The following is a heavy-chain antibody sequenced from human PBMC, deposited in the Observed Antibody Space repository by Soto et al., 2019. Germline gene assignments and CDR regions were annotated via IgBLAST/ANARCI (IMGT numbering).Heavy chain of an antibody. CDR3: ATVPIPDLRRFDY. Sequence: ASVKVSCKVSGHTLTELSMHWVRQAPGKGLEWMGGFDPQDGETVYAQKFKGRVTMTEDTSTDTTYMELTGLTSEDTAVYYCATVPIPDLRRFDYWGQGTLVTVSS. CDR2: FDPQDGET. J-gene: IGHJ4*02. D-gene: IGHD3-3*01. V-gene: IGHV1-24*01. CDR1: GHTLTELS.